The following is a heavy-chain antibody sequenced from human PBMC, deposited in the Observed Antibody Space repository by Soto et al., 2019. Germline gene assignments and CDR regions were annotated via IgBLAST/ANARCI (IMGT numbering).Heavy chain of an antibody. Sequence: EVHLVESGGGLVQPGGSLRLSCVASGFTFSYYWMHWVRQAPGKGLEWVSRINSAGDNTNYADSVKGRFNIARDNAKNPVYRQMSSLRAEDTAVYYCARVSRGWYFFDYWGQGTLVTVSS. V-gene: IGHV3-74*01. J-gene: IGHJ4*02. D-gene: IGHD6-19*01. CDR2: INSAGDNT. CDR3: ARVSRGWYFFDY. CDR1: GFTFSYYW.